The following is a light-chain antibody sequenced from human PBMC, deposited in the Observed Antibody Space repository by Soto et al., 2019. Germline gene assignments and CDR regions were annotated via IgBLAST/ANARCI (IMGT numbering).Light chain of an antibody. CDR3: SSYAGSKNVV. J-gene: IGLJ2*01. V-gene: IGLV2-8*01. CDR1: SSDVGGYKY. CDR2: EVS. Sequence: QSALTQPPSASGSPGQSVTISCTGTSSDVGGYKYVSWYQQHPGKAPKLMIYEVSKRPSGVPDRFSGSKSGNTASLTVSGLQAEDEADYHCSSYAGSKNVVFGGGTKVTVL.